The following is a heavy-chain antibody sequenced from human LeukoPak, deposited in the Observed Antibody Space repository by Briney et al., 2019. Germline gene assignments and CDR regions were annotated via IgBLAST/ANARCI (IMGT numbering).Heavy chain of an antibody. CDR1: GFTFSSYA. CDR3: ARDHYYYDSSGYHYYYYYGMDV. J-gene: IGHJ6*02. V-gene: IGHV3-64*01. CDR2: ISSNGGST. Sequence: GGSLRLSCAASGFTFSSYAMHWVRQAPGKGLEYVSAISSNGGSTYYANSVKGRFTISRDNSKNTLYLQMGSLRAEDMAVYYCARDHYYYDSSGYHYYYYYGMDVWGQGTTVTVSS. D-gene: IGHD3-22*01.